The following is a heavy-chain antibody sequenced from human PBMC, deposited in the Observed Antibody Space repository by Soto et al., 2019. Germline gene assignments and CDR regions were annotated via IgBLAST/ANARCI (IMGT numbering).Heavy chain of an antibody. J-gene: IGHJ2*01. CDR3: VRCYCSVGSCYACWHFDL. CDR1: GYTFSDYA. V-gene: IGHV1-18*01. CDR2: IRAATRNT. D-gene: IGHD2-15*01. Sequence: QVQLVQSGGEVKKPGASVKVSCQASGYTFSDYAISWVRQAPGQGLEWMGRIRAATRNTAQAQNCQGRVIMTLDTSTNTAYMELRSLRSDDTAVYYCVRCYCSVGSCYACWHFDLWGRGTLVTVSS.